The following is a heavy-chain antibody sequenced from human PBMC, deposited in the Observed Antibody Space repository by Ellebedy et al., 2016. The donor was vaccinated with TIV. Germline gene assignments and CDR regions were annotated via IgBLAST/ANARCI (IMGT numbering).Heavy chain of an antibody. J-gene: IGHJ6*03. CDR1: GFTFSSYS. V-gene: IGHV3-48*04. Sequence: GGSLRLSCAASGFTFSSYSMNWVRQAPGKGLEWVSSISSSGSTMYYADSVKGRFTISRDNAKNSLYLQMNSLRAEDTAIYYCARGPESDDYMDVWGKGTTVTVSS. CDR2: ISSSGSTM. CDR3: ARGPESDDYMDV.